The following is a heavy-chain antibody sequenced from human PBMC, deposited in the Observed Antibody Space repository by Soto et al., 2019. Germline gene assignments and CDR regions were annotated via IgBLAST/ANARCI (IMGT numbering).Heavy chain of an antibody. J-gene: IGHJ4*02. CDR3: ARERGRGAYSYGERGLFAY. CDR2: ISSSSSYI. Sequence: EVQLVESGGGLVKPGGSLRLSCAASGFTFSSYSMNWVRQAPGKGLEWVSSISSSSSYIYYADSVKGRFTISRDNAKNSLYLQMNSLRAEDTAVYYCARERGRGAYSYGERGLFAYWGQGTLVTVSS. CDR1: GFTFSSYS. V-gene: IGHV3-21*01. D-gene: IGHD5-18*01.